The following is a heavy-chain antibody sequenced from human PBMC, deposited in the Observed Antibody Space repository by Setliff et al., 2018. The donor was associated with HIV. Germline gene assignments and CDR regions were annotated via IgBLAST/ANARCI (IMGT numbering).Heavy chain of an antibody. Sequence: SETLSLTCTVSGGSISGYYWSWIRQPPGKGLEEIGYIYTSGSTHYHPSLKSRVTISRDTSKMQFSLHLTSVTAADTAVYYCATLDPSGGNFLAYWGQGTLVTVSS. D-gene: IGHD2-21*02. CDR1: GGSISGYY. CDR3: ATLDPSGGNFLAY. V-gene: IGHV4-4*09. J-gene: IGHJ4*02. CDR2: IYTSGST.